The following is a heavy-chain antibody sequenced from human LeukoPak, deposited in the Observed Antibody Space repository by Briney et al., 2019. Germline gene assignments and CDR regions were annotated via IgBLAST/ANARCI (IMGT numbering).Heavy chain of an antibody. CDR3: ARDLYGSGPDY. Sequence: SETLSLTCTVSGGSISSAGYYWSWIRQHPGKGLEWIGYIYYSGSTYYNPSLKSRVTISVDTSKNQFSLKLSSVTAPDTAVYYCARDLYGSGPDYWGQGTLVTVSS. CDR2: IYYSGST. CDR1: GGSISSAGYY. D-gene: IGHD3-10*01. J-gene: IGHJ4*02. V-gene: IGHV4-31*03.